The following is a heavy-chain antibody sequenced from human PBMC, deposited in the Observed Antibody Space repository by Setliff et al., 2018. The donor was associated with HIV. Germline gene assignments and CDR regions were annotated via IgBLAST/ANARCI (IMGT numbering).Heavy chain of an antibody. CDR2: ISGSGGST. D-gene: IGHD3-3*01. CDR1: GYTFSSYA. Sequence: GESLKISCAASGYTFSSYAMSWVRQAPGKGLEWVSAISGSGGSTYYADSVKGRFTISRDNSKNTLYLQMNSLRAEDTAVYYCAKDVSIDYDFWSGAPPGYYYYMDVWGKGTTVTVSS. CDR3: AKDVSIDYDFWSGAPPGYYYYMDV. J-gene: IGHJ6*03. V-gene: IGHV3-23*01.